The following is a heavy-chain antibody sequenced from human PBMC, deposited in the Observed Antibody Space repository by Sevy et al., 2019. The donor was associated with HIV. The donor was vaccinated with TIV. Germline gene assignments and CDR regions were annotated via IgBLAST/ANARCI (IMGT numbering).Heavy chain of an antibody. CDR2: IKQDGSDK. J-gene: IGHJ6*02. V-gene: IGHV3-7*01. CDR1: GLTFRNLW. CDR3: ARSYFGSGTNYGMDV. Sequence: GGSRRLSCAVSGLTFRNLWMSWVRQAPGKGLEWVANIKQDGSDKYYVDSVRGRFTISRDNAKNSLFLQVNSLRADDTAVYYCARSYFGSGTNYGMDVWGRGTTVTVSS. D-gene: IGHD3-10*01.